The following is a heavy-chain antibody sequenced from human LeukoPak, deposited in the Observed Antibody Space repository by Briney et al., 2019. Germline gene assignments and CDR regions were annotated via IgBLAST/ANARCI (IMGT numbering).Heavy chain of an antibody. D-gene: IGHD2-15*01. CDR3: ARERVVVVAATLSPLASPRTFDY. J-gene: IGHJ4*02. CDR2: IYYSGST. V-gene: IGHV4-39*07. CDR1: GGSISSSSYY. Sequence: SETLSLTCTVSGGSISSSSYYWGWIRQPPGKGLEWIGSIYYSGSTYYNPSLKSRVTISVDTSKNQFSLKLSSVTAADTAVYYCARERVVVVAATLSPLASPRTFDYWGQGTLVTVSS.